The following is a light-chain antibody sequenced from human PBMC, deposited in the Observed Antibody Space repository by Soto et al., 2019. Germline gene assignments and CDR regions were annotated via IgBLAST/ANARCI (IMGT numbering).Light chain of an antibody. Sequence: QSVLTQPASVFGSPGQSITISCTGTSSDVGGYNFVSWYQQLPGKAPKLMIYEVTSRPSGVSNRFSGSKSGNTASLTISGLQPEDEADYYCSSYTTSSTFVFGTRTKLTVL. CDR3: SSYTTSSTFV. V-gene: IGLV2-14*03. CDR1: SSDVGGYNF. CDR2: EVT. J-gene: IGLJ1*01.